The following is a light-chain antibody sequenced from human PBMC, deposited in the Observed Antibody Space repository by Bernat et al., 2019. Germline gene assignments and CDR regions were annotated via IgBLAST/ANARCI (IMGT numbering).Light chain of an antibody. J-gene: IGLJ3*02. CDR3: AAWDASLSGRV. CDR2: SNN. CDR1: SSNIGSNY. Sequence: QSVLTQPPSAFGTPGQSVTISCSGSSSNIGSNYVYWYQQLPGTAPKLLIYSNNQRPSGVPDRFSGSKSGTSASLAISGLRSEDEADYHCAAWDASLSGRVFGGGTKLTVL. V-gene: IGLV1-47*02.